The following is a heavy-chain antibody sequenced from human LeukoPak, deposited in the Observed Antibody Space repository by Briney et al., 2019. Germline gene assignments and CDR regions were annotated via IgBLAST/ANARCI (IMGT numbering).Heavy chain of an antibody. CDR2: INPNSGGT. V-gene: IGHV1-2*02. J-gene: IGHJ4*02. CDR1: GGTFSSYA. CDR3: ARLVVAGSYFDY. Sequence: ASVKVSCKASGGTFSSYAISWVRQAPGQGLEWMGWINPNSGGTNYAQKFQGRVTMTRDTSISAAYMELSRLRSDDTAVYYCARLVVAGSYFDYWGQGTLVTVSS. D-gene: IGHD6-19*01.